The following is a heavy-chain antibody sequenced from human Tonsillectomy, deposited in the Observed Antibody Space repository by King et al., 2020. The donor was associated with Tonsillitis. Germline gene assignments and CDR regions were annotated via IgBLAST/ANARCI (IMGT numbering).Heavy chain of an antibody. Sequence: VQLVESGGGVVQPGRSLRLSCAASGFTFSSYGMHWVRQAPGKGLEWVAVISYDGSNKYYADSVKGRFTISRDNSKNTLYLQMNSLRAEDTAVYYCAKVEGGYYDILTGNYYYGMDVWGQGTTVTVSS. D-gene: IGHD3-9*01. CDR2: ISYDGSNK. CDR3: AKVEGGYYDILTGNYYYGMDV. J-gene: IGHJ6*02. V-gene: IGHV3-30*18. CDR1: GFTFSSYG.